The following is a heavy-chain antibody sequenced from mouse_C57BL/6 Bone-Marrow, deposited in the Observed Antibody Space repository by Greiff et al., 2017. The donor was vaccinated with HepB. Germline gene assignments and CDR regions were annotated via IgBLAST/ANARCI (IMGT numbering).Heavy chain of an antibody. CDR2: IRSKSNNYAT. V-gene: IGHV10-1*01. Sequence: EVQRVESGGGLVQPKGSLKLSCAASGFSFNTYAMNWVRQAPGKGLEWVARIRSKSNNYATYYADSVKDRFTISRDDSESMLYLQMNNLKTEDTAMYYCVRHLTGGFAYWGQGTLVTVSA. CDR1: GFSFNTYA. CDR3: VRHLTGGFAY. J-gene: IGHJ3*01.